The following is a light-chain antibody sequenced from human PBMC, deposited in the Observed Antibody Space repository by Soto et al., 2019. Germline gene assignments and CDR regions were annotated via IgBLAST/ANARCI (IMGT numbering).Light chain of an antibody. V-gene: IGKV3D-11*03. CDR3: HQRNQ. J-gene: IGKJ5*01. CDR2: DAS. Sequence: TQSPATLSVSXWEIATLSCRASQSVSSNLAWYQQKPGEAPKLLIYDASNRATGIPARFSGSGSGTDFTLTLSSVEPEDFAMYYCHQRNQFGQGTRLEI. CDR1: QSVSSN.